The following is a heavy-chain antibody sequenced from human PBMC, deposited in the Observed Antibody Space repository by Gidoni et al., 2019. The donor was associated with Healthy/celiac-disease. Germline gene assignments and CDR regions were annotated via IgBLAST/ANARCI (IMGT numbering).Heavy chain of an antibody. J-gene: IGHJ4*02. Sequence: EVQLVESGGGLVQPGGSLRRSCAASGFTFSSYAMSWVRQAPVKGLEWVSAISGSGGSTYYADSVKGRFTISRDNSKNTLYLQMNSLRAEDTAVYYCANSVLRYFDWLYYFDYWGQGTLVTVSS. CDR2: ISGSGGST. D-gene: IGHD3-9*01. V-gene: IGHV3-23*04. CDR3: ANSVLRYFDWLYYFDY. CDR1: GFTFSSYA.